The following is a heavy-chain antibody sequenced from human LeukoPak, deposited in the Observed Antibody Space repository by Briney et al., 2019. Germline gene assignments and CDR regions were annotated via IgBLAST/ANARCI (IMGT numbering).Heavy chain of an antibody. Sequence: GGSLRLSCAASGLTVSSYMSWVLQAAGKGLDWVSVIYSDGSTYYADSVKGRFTISKDNSKNTLYLQMNSLRAEDTAIYYCAKAPTYGLDVWGQGTTVTVSS. J-gene: IGHJ6*02. CDR1: GLTVSSY. CDR2: IYSDGST. V-gene: IGHV3-53*01. CDR3: AKAPTYGLDV.